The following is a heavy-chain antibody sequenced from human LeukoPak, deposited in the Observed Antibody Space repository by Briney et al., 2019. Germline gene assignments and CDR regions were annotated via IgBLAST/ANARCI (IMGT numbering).Heavy chain of an antibody. J-gene: IGHJ4*02. V-gene: IGHV3-30*18. CDR3: AKGELHFNTCSFDY. Sequence: GGSLRLSCAASGFTFSSGMHWVRQAPGKGLEWVAVISYDGNHKYYGDSVKGRFTISRDNSRNTLYLQMDSLKTEDTAVYYCAKGELHFNTCSFDYWAREPWSPSPQ. D-gene: IGHD1-26*01. CDR1: GFTFSSG. CDR2: ISYDGNHK.